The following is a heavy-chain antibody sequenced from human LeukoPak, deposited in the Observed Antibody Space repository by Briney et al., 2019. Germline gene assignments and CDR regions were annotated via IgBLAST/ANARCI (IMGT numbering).Heavy chain of an antibody. CDR2: ISYDGSNK. V-gene: IGHV3-30-3*01. CDR1: GFTFSSYA. D-gene: IGHD6-13*01. Sequence: GGSLRLSCAASGFTFSSYAMHWVRQAPGKGLEWVAVISYDGSNKYYADSVKGRFTISRDDSKNALYLQMNSLRAEDTAIYYCARDPGTLATYFDYWGPGTLVTVSS. J-gene: IGHJ4*02. CDR3: ARDPGTLATYFDY.